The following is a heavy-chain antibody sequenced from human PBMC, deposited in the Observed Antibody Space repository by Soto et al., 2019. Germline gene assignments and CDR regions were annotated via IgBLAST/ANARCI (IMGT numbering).Heavy chain of an antibody. CDR2: INHSGST. CDR3: ARACCIAATITPWGKLYGMDV. V-gene: IGHV4-34*01. D-gene: IGHD5-12*01. J-gene: IGHJ6*02. Sequence: SETLSLTCAVYGGSFSGYYWSWIRQPPGKGLEWIGEINHSGSTNYNPSLKSRVTISVDTSKNQFSLKLSSVTAADTAVYYCARACCIAATITPWGKLYGMDVWGQGTTVTVSS. CDR1: GGSFSGYY.